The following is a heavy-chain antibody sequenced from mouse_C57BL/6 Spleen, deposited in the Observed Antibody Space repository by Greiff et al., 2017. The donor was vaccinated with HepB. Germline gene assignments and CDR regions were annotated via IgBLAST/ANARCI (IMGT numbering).Heavy chain of an antibody. D-gene: IGHD4-1*01. CDR1: GFTFSSYA. CDR3: TSVWDWNVDYAMDY. CDR2: ISSGDDYI. V-gene: IGHV5-9-1*02. Sequence: EVQRVESGEGLVKPGGSLKLSCAASGFTFSSYAMSWVRQTPEKRLEWVAYISSGDDYIYYADTVKGRFTISRDNARNTLYLQMSSLKSEDTAMYYCTSVWDWNVDYAMDYWGQGTSVTVSS. J-gene: IGHJ4*01.